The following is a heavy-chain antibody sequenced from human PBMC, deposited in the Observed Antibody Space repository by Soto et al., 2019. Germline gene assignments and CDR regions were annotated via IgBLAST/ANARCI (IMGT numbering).Heavy chain of an antibody. CDR2: ITGSGSDT. D-gene: IGHD7-27*01. Sequence: EVQLLESGGGLVQPGGSLRLSCAASGFTFSSYAMSWVRQAPGKGLEWVSLITGSGSDTYYTDSVKGWFTISRDNCKNTLFLQMNSLRADDTAVYHCANAAGSNWGTEYFQSWGQGTLVTVSS. CDR3: ANAAGSNWGTEYFQS. V-gene: IGHV3-23*01. CDR1: GFTFSSYA. J-gene: IGHJ1*01.